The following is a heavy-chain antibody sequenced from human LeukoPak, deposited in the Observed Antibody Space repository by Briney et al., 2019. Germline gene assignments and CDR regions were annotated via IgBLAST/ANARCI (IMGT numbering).Heavy chain of an antibody. D-gene: IGHD3-9*01. V-gene: IGHV3-48*02. CDR2: ISDSSGTI. Sequence: PGGSLRLSCVASGFTFRTYSMNWVRQAPGKGLEWVSYISDSSGTIYYADSVKGRFTISRDNAKNSLYLQMNSLRDEDTAVYYCAQHDIGFDYWSQGTLVTVSS. J-gene: IGHJ4*02. CDR1: GFTFRTYS. CDR3: AQHDIGFDY.